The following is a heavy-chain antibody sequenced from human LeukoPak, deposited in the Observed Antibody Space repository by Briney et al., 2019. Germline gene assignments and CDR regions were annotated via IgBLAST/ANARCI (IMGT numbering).Heavy chain of an antibody. J-gene: IGHJ4*02. V-gene: IGHV1-18*01. D-gene: IGHD6-19*01. CDR2: ISAYNGNT. CDR1: GYTFTSYG. CDR3: ARLTSIAVAGTYGDY. Sequence: GASVKVSCKASGYTFTSYGISWVRQAPGQGLEWMGWISAYNGNTNYAQKLQGRVTMTTDTSTSTAYMELRSPRSDDTAVYYCARLTSIAVAGTYGDYWGQGTLVTVSS.